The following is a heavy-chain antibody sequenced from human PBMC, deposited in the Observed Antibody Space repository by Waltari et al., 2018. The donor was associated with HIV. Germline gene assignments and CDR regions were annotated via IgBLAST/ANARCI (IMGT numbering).Heavy chain of an antibody. V-gene: IGHV4-34*01. D-gene: IGHD6-19*01. CDR1: GGSFSGYY. Sequence: QVQLHQWGAGLLKPSETLSLTCAVYGGSFSGYYWSWVRPPPGKGLEWIGEINHSGTTNDNPPLKGRVTISVDTSKNQFSLKVNSVTAADTALYFCARVGTGWDGSFHYYGMDVWGQGTAVAVSS. CDR3: ARVGTGWDGSFHYYGMDV. CDR2: INHSGTT. J-gene: IGHJ6*02.